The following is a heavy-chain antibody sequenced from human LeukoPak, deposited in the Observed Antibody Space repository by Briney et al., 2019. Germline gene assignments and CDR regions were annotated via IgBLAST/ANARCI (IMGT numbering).Heavy chain of an antibody. Sequence: ASVKVSCKVSGYTFTDYYMHWVQQAPGKGLEWMGLVDPEDGETIYAEKFQGRVTITADTSTDTAYMELSSLRSEDTAVYYCATDRTTSDAFDIWGQGTMVTASS. D-gene: IGHD1/OR15-1a*01. CDR1: GYTFTDYY. CDR3: ATDRTTSDAFDI. J-gene: IGHJ3*02. CDR2: VDPEDGET. V-gene: IGHV1-69-2*01.